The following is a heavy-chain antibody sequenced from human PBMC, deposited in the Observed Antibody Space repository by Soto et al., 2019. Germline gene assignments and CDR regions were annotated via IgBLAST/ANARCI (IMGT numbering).Heavy chain of an antibody. CDR3: AREDWNYDYYYGMDV. J-gene: IGHJ6*02. CDR2: IYHSGST. V-gene: IGHV4-38-2*02. Sequence: NPSETLSLTCAVSGYSISSGYYWGWIRQPPGKGLEWIGSIYHSGSTYYNPSLKSRVTISVDTSKNQFSLKLSSVTAADTAVYYCAREDWNYDYYYGMDVWRQGTTVTVS. D-gene: IGHD1-7*01. CDR1: GYSISSGYY.